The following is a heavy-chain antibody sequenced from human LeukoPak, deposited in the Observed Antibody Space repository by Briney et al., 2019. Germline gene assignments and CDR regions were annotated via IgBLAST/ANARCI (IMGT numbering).Heavy chain of an antibody. CDR3: SRENGAFSPFGY. Sequence: LETLSLTCGVSGGSISNTNWWSWVRQPPGQGLEWIGEISLTGLTHYNPSLESRVTVSLDKSKNQLSLNLTSVTAADTAVYYCSRENGAFSPFGYWGQGTLVTVLS. CDR2: ISLTGLT. D-gene: IGHD2-8*01. J-gene: IGHJ4*02. V-gene: IGHV4-4*02. CDR1: GGSISNTNW.